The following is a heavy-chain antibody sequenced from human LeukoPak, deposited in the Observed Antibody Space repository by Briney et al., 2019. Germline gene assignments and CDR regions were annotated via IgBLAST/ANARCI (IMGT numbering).Heavy chain of an antibody. CDR1: GGSISSYY. D-gene: IGHD6-13*01. CDR2: IYHSGST. J-gene: IGHJ5*02. Sequence: SETLSLTCTVSGGSISSYYWSWIRQPPGKGLEWIGYIYHSGSTNYNPSLKSRVTISVDTSKNQFSLKLSSVTAADTAVYYCASWGIAAAGRNNWFDPWGQGTLVTVSS. CDR3: ASWGIAAAGRNNWFDP. V-gene: IGHV4-59*01.